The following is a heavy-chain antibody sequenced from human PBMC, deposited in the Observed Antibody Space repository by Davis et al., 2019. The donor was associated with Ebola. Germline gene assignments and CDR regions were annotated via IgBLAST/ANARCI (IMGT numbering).Heavy chain of an antibody. CDR1: GFTFNSNS. J-gene: IGHJ2*01. Sequence: GESLKISCAASGFTFNSNSMNRVRQAPGEGLEWVSFISSSRNYIYYVDSVKGRLTVSRDNAKNSLYLQINSLRAEDTAVYYCVRDPALVVTGGVCFFDLWGRGTLVTVSS. V-gene: IGHV3-21*01. D-gene: IGHD2-21*02. CDR2: ISSSRNYI. CDR3: VRDPALVVTGGVCFFDL.